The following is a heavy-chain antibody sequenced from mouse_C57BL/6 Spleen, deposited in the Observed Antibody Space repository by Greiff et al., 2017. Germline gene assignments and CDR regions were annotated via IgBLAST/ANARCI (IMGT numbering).Heavy chain of an antibody. CDR1: GYTFTSYW. J-gene: IGHJ2*01. V-gene: IGHV1-61*01. CDR2: IYPSDSET. Sequence: QVQLQQPGAELVRPGSSVKLSCKASGYTFTSYWMDWVKQRPGQGLEWIGNIYPSDSETHYNQKFKDKATLTVDKSSSTAYMQLSSLTSEDSAVYYWARREIYDGLFDYWGQGTTLTVSS. CDR3: ARREIYDGLFDY. D-gene: IGHD2-3*01.